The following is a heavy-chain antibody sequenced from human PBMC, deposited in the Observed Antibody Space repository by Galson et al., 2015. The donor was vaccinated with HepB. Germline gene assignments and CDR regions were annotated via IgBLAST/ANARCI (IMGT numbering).Heavy chain of an antibody. D-gene: IGHD1-26*01. V-gene: IGHV3-21*01. Sequence: LRLSCAASGFTFSSYSMNWVRQAPGKGLEWVSSISSSSSYIYYADSVKGRFTISRDNAKNSLYLQMNSLRAEDTAVYYCASPGQVGATPYFDLWGRGTLVTVSS. CDR2: ISSSSSYI. CDR3: ASPGQVGATPYFDL. CDR1: GFTFSSYS. J-gene: IGHJ2*01.